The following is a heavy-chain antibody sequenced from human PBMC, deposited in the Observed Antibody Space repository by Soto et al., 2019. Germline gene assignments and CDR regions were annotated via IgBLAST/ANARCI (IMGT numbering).Heavy chain of an antibody. D-gene: IGHD5-18*01. CDR3: AREIGNTAIMP. CDR1: GGSFSGYY. CDR2: INHSGST. V-gene: IGHV4-34*01. Sequence: SETLSLTCAVYGGSFSGYYWSWIRQPPGKGLEWIGEINHSGSTNYNPSLKSRVTISVDTSKNQFSLKLSSVTAADTAVYYCAREIGNTAIMPWGQGTLVTVSS. J-gene: IGHJ5*02.